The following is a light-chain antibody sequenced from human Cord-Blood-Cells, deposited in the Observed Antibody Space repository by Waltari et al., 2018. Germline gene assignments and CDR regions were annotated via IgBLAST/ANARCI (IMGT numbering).Light chain of an antibody. Sequence: QSALTQPPPASGSPGQSVTISCTGTSSDVGGYNYVSWYQQHPGKAPNHIIYEVSKRPSGVPDRFSGSKSANTSSQTVSGLQAEDEADYYCSSYAGSNNLVFGGGTKLTVL. CDR2: EVS. J-gene: IGLJ2*01. CDR3: SSYAGSNNLV. CDR1: SSDVGGYNY. V-gene: IGLV2-8*01.